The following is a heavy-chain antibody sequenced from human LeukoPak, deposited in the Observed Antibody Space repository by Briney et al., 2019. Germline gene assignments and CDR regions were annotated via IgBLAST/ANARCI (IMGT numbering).Heavy chain of an antibody. CDR3: ATSPKLGIGEFRNFDL. D-gene: IGHD7-27*01. J-gene: IGHJ2*01. V-gene: IGHV3-21*01. CDR2: ISSSSSYI. CDR1: GFTFSSYS. Sequence: GGSLRLSCAASGFTFSSYSMNWVRQAPGKGLEWVSSISSSSSYIYYADSVKGRFTISRDNAKNSLYLQMNSLRAEDTAVYYCATSPKLGIGEFRNFDLWGRGTLVTVSS.